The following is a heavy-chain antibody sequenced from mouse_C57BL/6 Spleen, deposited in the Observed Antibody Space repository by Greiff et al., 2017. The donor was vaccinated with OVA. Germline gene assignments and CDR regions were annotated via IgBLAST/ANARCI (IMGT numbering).Heavy chain of an antibody. Sequence: VQLQQPGAELVRPGSSVKLSCKASGYTFTSYWMHWVKQRPIQGLEWIGNIDPSDSETHYNQKFKDKATLTVDKSSSTAYMQLSSLTSEDSAVYYCARGDYYGSRFDYWGQGTTLTVSS. CDR3: ARGDYYGSRFDY. V-gene: IGHV1-52*01. D-gene: IGHD1-1*01. CDR1: GYTFTSYW. J-gene: IGHJ2*01. CDR2: IDPSDSET.